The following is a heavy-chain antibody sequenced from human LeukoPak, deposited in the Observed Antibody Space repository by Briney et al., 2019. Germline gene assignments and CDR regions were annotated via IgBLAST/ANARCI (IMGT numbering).Heavy chain of an antibody. V-gene: IGHV3-53*04. CDR1: GLAALVNA. D-gene: IGHD1-26*01. J-gene: IGHJ4*02. CDR2: INAGYSSRT. Sequence: GGTLRPSPAPSGLAALVNAMSGVPGTPGRGLEWVSLINAGYSSRTYYADSVQGRFTGSRHDSKNTLDLQMRGLRVEDTAVFYCLRQGPGSPPRWGEGNLVTVSS. CDR3: LRQGPGSPPR.